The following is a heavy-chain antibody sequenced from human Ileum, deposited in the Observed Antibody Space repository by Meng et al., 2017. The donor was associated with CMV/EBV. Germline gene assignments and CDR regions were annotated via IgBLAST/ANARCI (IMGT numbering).Heavy chain of an antibody. V-gene: IGHV4-39*07. CDR2: INYSGST. D-gene: IGHD4-11*01. CDR3: ARDMTNRWFYY. J-gene: IGHJ4*02. CDR1: GVSVTRIHNY. Sequence: PDLVTPSPPLRLTRSGSGVSVTRIHNYWSWIRQPPGKGLEWIGTINYSGSTYYNPSLKSRVTLSVDTSKNQFSLKLSSVTAADTAMYYCARDMTNRWFYYWGLGTLVTVSS.